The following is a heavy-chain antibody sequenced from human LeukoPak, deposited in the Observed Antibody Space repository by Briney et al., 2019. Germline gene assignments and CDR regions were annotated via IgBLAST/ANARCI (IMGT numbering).Heavy chain of an antibody. D-gene: IGHD1-26*01. CDR1: GGSISSYY. CDR2: IYHRGST. J-gene: IGHJ4*02. V-gene: IGHV4-39*01. Sequence: SETLSLTCTVSGGSISSYYWGWLRQTPGKGLEWIGSIYHRGSTYYNPSLKSRVTISVDTSKNQFSLKMRSVTAADTAVYYCARRGWDILFDFWGQGTLVTVSS. CDR3: ARRGWDILFDF.